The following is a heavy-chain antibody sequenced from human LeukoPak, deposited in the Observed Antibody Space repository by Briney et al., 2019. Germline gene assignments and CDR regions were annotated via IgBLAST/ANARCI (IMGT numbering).Heavy chain of an antibody. J-gene: IGHJ4*02. CDR3: ASHLGDDSSGYYFDY. CDR2: MNPNSGNT. D-gene: IGHD3-22*01. V-gene: IGHV1-8*03. CDR1: GYTFTSYD. Sequence: ASVKVSCKASGYTFTSYDINWVRQATGQGLEWMGWMNPNSGNTGYAQKFQGRVTITADESTSTAYMELSSLRSEDTAVYYCASHLGDDSSGYYFDYWGQGTLVTVSS.